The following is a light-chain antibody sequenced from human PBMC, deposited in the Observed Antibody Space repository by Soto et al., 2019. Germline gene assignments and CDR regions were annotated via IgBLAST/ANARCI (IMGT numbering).Light chain of an antibody. CDR2: DAF. CDR1: QSVSNY. CDR3: QQRSNWHPT. Sequence: EIVLAQSPATLSLSPGERATLSCRASQSVSNYLAWYQQKPGQAPRLLIYDAFTTATGVPARFSGSGSGTAFPLTISSLEPEDFAVYYCQQRSNWHPTFGPGTKVDIK. V-gene: IGKV3-11*01. J-gene: IGKJ3*01.